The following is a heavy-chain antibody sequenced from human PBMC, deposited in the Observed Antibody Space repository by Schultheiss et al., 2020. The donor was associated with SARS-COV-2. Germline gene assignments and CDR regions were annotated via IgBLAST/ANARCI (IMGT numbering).Heavy chain of an antibody. V-gene: IGHV3-23*01. CDR2: IGGNGYT. Sequence: GGSLRLSCAPSGFTFGDYPTTWVRQAPGKGLEWVSTIGGNGYTHYADSVKGRFTISRDNSKNTLYLQMNSLRVDDTAVYYCARDGVVYNTYDFDYWGQGTLVTVSS. CDR1: GFTFGDYP. J-gene: IGHJ4*02. CDR3: ARDGVVYNTYDFDY. D-gene: IGHD4-11*01.